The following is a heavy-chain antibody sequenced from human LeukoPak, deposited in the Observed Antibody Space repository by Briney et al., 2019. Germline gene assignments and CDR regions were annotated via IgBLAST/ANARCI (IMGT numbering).Heavy chain of an antibody. Sequence: PSETLSLTCAVSGGSVSSDGHSWSWIRQPPGKGLEWIGYIYHTGSTCYSASLKSRVSISVDRSKNQFSLQLTSVTAADTAVYYCAREVWIKSGPTTYYYYGMDVWGQGTTVTVSS. J-gene: IGHJ6*02. CDR2: IYHTGST. D-gene: IGHD5-12*01. V-gene: IGHV4-30-2*01. CDR1: GGSVSSDGHS. CDR3: AREVWIKSGPTTYYYYGMDV.